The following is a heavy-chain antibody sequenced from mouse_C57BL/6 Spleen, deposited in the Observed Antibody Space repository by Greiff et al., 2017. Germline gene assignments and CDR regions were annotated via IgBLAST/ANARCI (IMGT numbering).Heavy chain of an antibody. CDR1: GFIFSDFG. V-gene: IGHV5-17*01. CDR2: ISSGSSTI. Sequence: EVQLVESGGGLVKPGGSLKLSCAASGFIFSDFGMHWVRQAPEKGLEWVAYISSGSSTIYYADTVKGRFTISRDNAKNTLFLQMTSLRSEDTAMYYCARRDYDRNYYAMDYWGQGTSVTVSS. D-gene: IGHD2-4*01. J-gene: IGHJ4*01. CDR3: ARRDYDRNYYAMDY.